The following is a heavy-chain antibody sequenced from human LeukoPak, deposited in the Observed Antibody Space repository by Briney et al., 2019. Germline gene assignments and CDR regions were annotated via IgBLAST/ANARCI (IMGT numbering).Heavy chain of an antibody. CDR1: GYTFTGYY. J-gene: IGHJ4*02. D-gene: IGHD2-15*01. Sequence: ASVKVSCKASGYTFTGYYMHWVRQAPGQGLEWMGWMNPNSGNTGYAQKFQGRVTMTRNTSISTAYMELSSLRSEDTAVYYCARETTTKGYPSDYWGQGTLVTVSS. CDR2: MNPNSGNT. CDR3: ARETTTKGYPSDY. V-gene: IGHV1-8*02.